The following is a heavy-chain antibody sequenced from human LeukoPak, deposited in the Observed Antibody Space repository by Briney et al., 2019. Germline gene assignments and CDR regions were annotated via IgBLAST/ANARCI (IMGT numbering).Heavy chain of an antibody. Sequence: ASVKVSCKASGYTFTGYYIHWVRQAPGQGLEWMGWINPNSGVTNHAQKFQGRVTMTTDTSTSTAYMELRSLRSDDTAVYYCARGFPPRRQYDSSGYYSYYFDYWGQGTLVTVSS. J-gene: IGHJ4*02. V-gene: IGHV1-2*02. D-gene: IGHD3-22*01. CDR1: GYTFTGYY. CDR2: INPNSGVT. CDR3: ARGFPPRRQYDSSGYYSYYFDY.